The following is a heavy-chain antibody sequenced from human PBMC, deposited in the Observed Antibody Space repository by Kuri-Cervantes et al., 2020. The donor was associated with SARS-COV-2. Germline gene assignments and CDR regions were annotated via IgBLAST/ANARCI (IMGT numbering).Heavy chain of an antibody. V-gene: IGHV3-53*01. Sequence: GESLKISCAASGFTVNSNYMSWVRQAPGKGLEWVSVIYSSGSTNYADSVKGRFTISRDNFKNTLYLQMSSLRAEDTAVYYCARGRGPGDFWSGLNWFDPWGQGTLVTSPQ. D-gene: IGHD3-3*01. CDR1: GFTVNSNY. J-gene: IGHJ5*02. CDR2: IYSSGST. CDR3: ARGRGPGDFWSGLNWFDP.